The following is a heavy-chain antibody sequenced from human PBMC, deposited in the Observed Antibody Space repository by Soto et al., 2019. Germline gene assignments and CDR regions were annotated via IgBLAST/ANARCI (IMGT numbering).Heavy chain of an antibody. CDR1: DSVFTKYT. CDR3: AKLGVIGEFLSY. V-gene: IGHV3-21*04. J-gene: IGHJ4*02. D-gene: IGHD3-16*01. CDR2: MSSDGSYM. Sequence: EVQLVESGGGLVKPGGSLRLSCEASDSVFTKYTMNWVRQAPGKGLEWVSSMSSDGSYMYDADSVRGRFTISRDNAKNTLYLQMNSLRAEDTAVYYCAKLGVIGEFLSYWGQGTLVTVSS.